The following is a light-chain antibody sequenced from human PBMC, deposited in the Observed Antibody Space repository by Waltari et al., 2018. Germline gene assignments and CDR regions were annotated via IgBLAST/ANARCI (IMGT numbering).Light chain of an antibody. CDR3: CSFAAGNTVI. CDR2: DVS. V-gene: IGLV2-11*01. Sequence: QSALTQPRSVSGSPGPSVTISCTGTSSDVGGYNSVTWDQQDPGKPPKLLIFDVSERPSGVSDRFSGSKSGNTASLTISGLQAEDEADYHCCSFAAGNTVIFGGGTKLTVV. J-gene: IGLJ2*01. CDR1: SSDVGGYNS.